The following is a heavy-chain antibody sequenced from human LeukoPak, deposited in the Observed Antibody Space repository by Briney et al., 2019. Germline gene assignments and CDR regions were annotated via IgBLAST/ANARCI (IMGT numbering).Heavy chain of an antibody. CDR3: AKEGDYSNYYDY. J-gene: IGHJ4*02. CDR1: GFTFSSYG. CDR2: ISYDGSNK. V-gene: IGHV3-30*18. D-gene: IGHD4-11*01. Sequence: GGSLRLSCAASGFTFSSYGMHWVRQAPGKGLEWGAVISYDGSNKYYAGSVKGRFTISRDNSKNTLYLQMNSLRAEDTAVYYCAKEGDYSNYYDYWGQGTLVTASS.